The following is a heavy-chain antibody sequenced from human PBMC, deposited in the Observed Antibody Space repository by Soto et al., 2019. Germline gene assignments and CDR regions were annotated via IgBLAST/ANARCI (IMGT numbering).Heavy chain of an antibody. CDR1: GDTISTGGYT. Sequence: PSETLSLTCDVSGDTISTGGYTWAWIRQPPGKALEWIGHTYHSGNPYYNPSLKSRVIISVDTSKNQFSLKLSSVTAADTAVYYCAREGSYKNYYYYGMDVWGQGTTVTVSS. CDR3: AREGSYKNYYYYGMDV. CDR2: TYHSGNP. D-gene: IGHD2-15*01. V-gene: IGHV4-30-2*01. J-gene: IGHJ6*02.